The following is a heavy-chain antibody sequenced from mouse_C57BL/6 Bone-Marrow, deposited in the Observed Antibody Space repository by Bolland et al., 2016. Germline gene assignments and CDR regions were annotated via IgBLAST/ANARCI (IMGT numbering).Heavy chain of an antibody. J-gene: IGHJ4*01. D-gene: IGHD4-1*01. CDR2: NGGT. Sequence: NGGTSYNQKFKGKATLTVDKSSSTAYMELRSLTSEDSAVYYCEREGTGDYAMDYWGQGTS. V-gene: IGHV1-26*01. CDR3: EREGTGDYAMDY.